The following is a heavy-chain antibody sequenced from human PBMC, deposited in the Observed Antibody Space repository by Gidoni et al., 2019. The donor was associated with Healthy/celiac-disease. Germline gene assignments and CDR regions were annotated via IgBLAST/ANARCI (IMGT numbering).Heavy chain of an antibody. J-gene: IGHJ6*02. Sequence: QLQLQESGPGLVKPSETLSLTCTVSGGSISSSSYYWGWIRQPPGKGLEWIGSIYYSGSTYYNPSLKSRVTISVDTSKNQFSLKLSSVTAADTAVYYCARGGHTVYPYWYYGMDVWGQGTTVTVSS. CDR3: ARGGHTVYPYWYYGMDV. D-gene: IGHD2-8*02. CDR1: GGSISSSSYY. V-gene: IGHV4-39*01. CDR2: IYYSGST.